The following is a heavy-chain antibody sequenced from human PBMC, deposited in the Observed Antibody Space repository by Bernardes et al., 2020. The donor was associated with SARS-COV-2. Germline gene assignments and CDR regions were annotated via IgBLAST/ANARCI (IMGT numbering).Heavy chain of an antibody. V-gene: IGHV3-74*03. Sequence: GGPVRLSCAASGYTFSTYWMHCVRQALGPGLVWVSRLTSDTGRASYADPVRGRFTISRDDTKNTLYLQMSSLRADDTAVYYCVRGPTGGYGRFEYWGKGSRVTVSS. D-gene: IGHD5-12*01. CDR1: GYTFSTYW. CDR2: LTSDTGRA. J-gene: IGHJ4*02. CDR3: VRGPTGGYGRFEY.